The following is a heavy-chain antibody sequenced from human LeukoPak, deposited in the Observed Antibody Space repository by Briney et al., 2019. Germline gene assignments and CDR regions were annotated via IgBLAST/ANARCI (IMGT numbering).Heavy chain of an antibody. Sequence: SETLSLTCTVSGGSVSSYYWSWIRQPAGKGREWIGRIYVSGSTKYSPSLKSRVTMSLDTSKNQFSLKLSSVTAADTAVYFCARGVLWFGESSHHFDYWGQGTLVTVSS. D-gene: IGHD3-10*01. CDR1: GGSVSSYY. V-gene: IGHV4-4*07. CDR2: IYVSGST. J-gene: IGHJ4*02. CDR3: ARGVLWFGESSHHFDY.